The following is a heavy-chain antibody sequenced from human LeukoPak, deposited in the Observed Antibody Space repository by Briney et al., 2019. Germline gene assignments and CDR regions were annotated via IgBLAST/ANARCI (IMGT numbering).Heavy chain of an antibody. Sequence: GGSLRLSCAASGFTLGDFWMSWVRQAPGKGLEWVANINQVGHSLSYVTSVRGRFTISRDNAKNALFLQISSLRAEDTAIYYCAREFVVEPKSSFDHWGQGTLVTVSS. J-gene: IGHJ4*02. CDR1: GFTLGDFW. CDR3: AREFVVEPKSSFDH. D-gene: IGHD2-21*01. CDR2: INQVGHSL. V-gene: IGHV3-7*03.